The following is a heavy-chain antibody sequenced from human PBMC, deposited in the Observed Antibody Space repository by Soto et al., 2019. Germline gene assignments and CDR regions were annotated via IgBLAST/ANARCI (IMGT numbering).Heavy chain of an antibody. D-gene: IGHD6-6*01. Sequence: GGSLRLSCAASGFTFSSYSMNWVRQAPGKGLEWVSYISSSSSTIYYADNVKGQFTISRDNAKNSLNLKMNSLRAEDTAVYYCARDSSSSLGWFDPWGQGTLVTVSS. CDR3: ARDSSSSLGWFDP. V-gene: IGHV3-48*01. CDR1: GFTFSSYS. J-gene: IGHJ5*02. CDR2: ISSSSSTI.